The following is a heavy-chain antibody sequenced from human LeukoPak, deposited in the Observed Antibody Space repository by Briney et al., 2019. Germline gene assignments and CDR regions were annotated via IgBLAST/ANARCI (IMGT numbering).Heavy chain of an antibody. D-gene: IGHD3-22*01. J-gene: IGHJ6*02. V-gene: IGHV3-23*01. CDR2: ISGSGGST. Sequence: GGSLRLSYAASGFTFSSYAMSWVRQAPGKGLEWVSAISGSGGSTYYADSVKGRFTISRDNSKNTLYLQMNSLRAEDTAVYYCAKDRFTYYYDSSGYPDYYYYGMDVWGQGTTVTVSS. CDR3: AKDRFTYYYDSSGYPDYYYYGMDV. CDR1: GFTFSSYA.